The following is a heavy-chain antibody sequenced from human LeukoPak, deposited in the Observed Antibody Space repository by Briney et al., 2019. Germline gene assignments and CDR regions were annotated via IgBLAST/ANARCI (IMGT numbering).Heavy chain of an antibody. Sequence: SETLSLTCAVSGVSFNDYYWSWVRQTPGKGLEWIGEINHSGYTNDSPSLKSRVTLSIDTSRKQFSLNLRSVTVADTGIYYCTRMTAGHDYWGQGTLVTVSS. CDR2: INHSGYT. CDR1: GVSFNDYY. D-gene: IGHD2-21*02. V-gene: IGHV4-34*01. CDR3: TRMTAGHDY. J-gene: IGHJ4*02.